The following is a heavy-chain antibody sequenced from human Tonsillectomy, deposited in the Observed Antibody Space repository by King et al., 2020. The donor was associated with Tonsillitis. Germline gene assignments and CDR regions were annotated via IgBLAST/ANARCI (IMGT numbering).Heavy chain of an antibody. Sequence: QLQESGPGLVKPSETLSLTCTVSGGSISSYYWSWIRQPPGKGLEWIGYIYYSGSTNYNPSLKSRVTISLDTSKNQFSLRLTSMTAADTAVYYCARHLGWGVDYAGYWYFDLWGRGTLVTVSS. J-gene: IGHJ2*01. CDR3: ARHLGWGVDYAGYWYFDL. CDR1: GGSISSYY. D-gene: IGHD4-17*01. CDR2: IYYSGST. V-gene: IGHV4-59*08.